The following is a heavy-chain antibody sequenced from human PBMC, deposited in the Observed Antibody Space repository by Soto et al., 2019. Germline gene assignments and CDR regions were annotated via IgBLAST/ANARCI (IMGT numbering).Heavy chain of an antibody. Sequence: GESLNISCKGSGYSFTSYWIGWVRQMPGKGLEWMGIIYPGDSDTRYSPSFQGQVTISADKSISTAYLQWSSLKASDTAMYYCARLEVLRYFDFLSDSYYGMDVWGQGTTVTVSS. J-gene: IGHJ6*02. CDR2: IYPGDSDT. V-gene: IGHV5-51*01. CDR3: ARLEVLRYFDFLSDSYYGMDV. CDR1: GYSFTSYW. D-gene: IGHD3-9*01.